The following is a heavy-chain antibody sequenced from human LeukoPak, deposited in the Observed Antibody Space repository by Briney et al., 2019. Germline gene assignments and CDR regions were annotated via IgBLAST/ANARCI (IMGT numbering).Heavy chain of an antibody. CDR2: ISSSSSYI. CDR3: ARDPGIAAAPYYFDY. J-gene: IGHJ4*02. CDR1: GFTFSSYS. D-gene: IGHD6-13*01. V-gene: IGHV3-21*01. Sequence: GRSLRLSCAASGFTFSSYSMNWVRQAPGKGLEWVSSISSSSSYIYYADSVKGRFTISRDNAKNSLYLQMNSLRAEDTAVYYCARDPGIAAAPYYFDYWGQGTLVTVSS.